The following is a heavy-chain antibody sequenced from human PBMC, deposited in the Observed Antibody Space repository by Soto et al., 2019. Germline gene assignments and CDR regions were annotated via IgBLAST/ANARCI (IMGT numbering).Heavy chain of an antibody. CDR2: VYNSGNT. D-gene: IGHD6-19*01. CDR1: GGSMTGYF. Sequence: QVQLQESGPGLVKPSETLSLTCTVSGGSMTGYFWSWIRQPAGKALEWIGHVYNSGNTDYNPSLASRITMAVDTSKRLFSLKVKSVTAADTAVYYCARTHWVSGTEYWGQGILVTVSS. V-gene: IGHV4-4*07. J-gene: IGHJ4*02. CDR3: ARTHWVSGTEY.